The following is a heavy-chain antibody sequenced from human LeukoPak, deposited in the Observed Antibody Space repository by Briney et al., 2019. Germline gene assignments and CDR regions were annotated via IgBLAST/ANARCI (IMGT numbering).Heavy chain of an antibody. Sequence: ASVKVSCKASGYTFSSYGITWVRQAAGQGLEWMGWISVYNDNTNYAQKFQDRVTMTTEISTSTAYMELSSLRSEDTAVYYCARGAVITMVRGVIFSWFDPWGQGTLVTVSS. J-gene: IGHJ5*02. CDR3: ARGAVITMVRGVIFSWFDP. CDR1: GYTFSSYG. CDR2: ISVYNDNT. D-gene: IGHD3-10*01. V-gene: IGHV1-18*01.